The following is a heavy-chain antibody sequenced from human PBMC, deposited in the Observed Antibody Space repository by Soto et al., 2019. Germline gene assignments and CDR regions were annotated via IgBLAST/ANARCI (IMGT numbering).Heavy chain of an antibody. D-gene: IGHD6-13*01. Sequence: SETLTLTCSVSGGFMTSDDYYWSWIRQHPWKGLEWIGSVSHHGSTYYNPSLESRITISIDTSKNQFSLRLSSVTVADTAVFYCVREGGISSSWYLGYFDSWGQGALVTVSS. CDR2: VSHHGST. V-gene: IGHV4-31*03. CDR1: GGFMTSDDYY. CDR3: VREGGISSSWYLGYFDS. J-gene: IGHJ4*02.